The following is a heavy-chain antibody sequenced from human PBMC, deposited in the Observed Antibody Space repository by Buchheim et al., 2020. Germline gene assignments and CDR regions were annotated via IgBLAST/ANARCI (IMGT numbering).Heavy chain of an antibody. CDR2: IYYSGSN. CDR1: GGSISSYY. V-gene: IGHV4-59*08. CDR3: ARHHCTNGVCIFDY. J-gene: IGHJ4*02. Sequence: QVQLQESGPGLVKPSETLSLTCTVSGGSISSYYWSWIRQPPGKGLEWIGYIYYSGSNNYNPSLKSRVTISVDTSKNQFSLKLSSVTAADTAVYYCARHHCTNGVCIFDYWGQGTL. D-gene: IGHD2-8*01.